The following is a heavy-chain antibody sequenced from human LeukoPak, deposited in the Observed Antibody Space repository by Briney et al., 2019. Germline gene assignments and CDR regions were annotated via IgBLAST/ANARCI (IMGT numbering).Heavy chain of an antibody. J-gene: IGHJ4*02. D-gene: IGHD4-17*01. V-gene: IGHV7-4-1*02. CDR2: INTNTGNP. Sequence: ASVKVSCKASGYTFTSYAMNWVRQAPGQGLEWMGWINTNTGNPTYAQGFTGRFVFSLGTSVSTAYLQISSLKAEDTAVYYCARPLIDDYGDYGFNLDYWGQGTLVTVSS. CDR1: GYTFTSYA. CDR3: ARPLIDDYGDYGFNLDY.